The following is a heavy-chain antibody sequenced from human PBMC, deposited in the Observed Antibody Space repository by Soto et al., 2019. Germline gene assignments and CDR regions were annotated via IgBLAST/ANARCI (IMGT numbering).Heavy chain of an antibody. CDR2: IYHSGST. CDR1: SGSISSSNW. D-gene: IGHD4-17*01. Sequence: SETLSLTCAVSSGSISSSNWWSWVRQPPGKGLEWIGEIYHSGSTNYNPSLKGRFTISRDNSKNTLYLQMSSLRAEDTAVYYCASDLGYYKLDQWGQGTRVTVSS. V-gene: IGHV4-4*02. J-gene: IGHJ4*02. CDR3: ASDLGYYKLDQ.